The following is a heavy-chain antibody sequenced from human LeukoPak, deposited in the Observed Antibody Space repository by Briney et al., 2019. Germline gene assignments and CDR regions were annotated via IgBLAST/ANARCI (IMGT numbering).Heavy chain of an antibody. CDR1: GFTFSNYP. CDR2: VSSDGNNK. CDR3: ARDNSHSNIYSTRGNAFDI. Sequence: GRSLRLSCAAYGFTFSNYPMHWVRQAPGKGLEWVAVVSSDGNNKYYADSVKGRFTISRDSSKNTLYLQTNSLRAEDTAVYYCARDNSHSNIYSTRGNAFDIWGQGTMVAVSS. J-gene: IGHJ3*02. D-gene: IGHD3-16*01. V-gene: IGHV3-30-3*01.